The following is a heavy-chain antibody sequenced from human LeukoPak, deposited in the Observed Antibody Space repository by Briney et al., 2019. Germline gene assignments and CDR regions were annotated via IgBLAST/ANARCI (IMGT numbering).Heavy chain of an antibody. J-gene: IGHJ5*02. CDR3: ARHGPLNWVDP. V-gene: IGHV4-39*01. CDR2: IYYGGST. Sequence: SETLSLTCTVSGGSISSSSYYWGWIRQPPGKGLEWLGSIYYGGSTYYNTSLKSRVTISVDTSKNQFSLKLSSVTAADTAVDYCARHGPLNWVDPGGQGTLVTVSS. CDR1: GGSISSSSYY.